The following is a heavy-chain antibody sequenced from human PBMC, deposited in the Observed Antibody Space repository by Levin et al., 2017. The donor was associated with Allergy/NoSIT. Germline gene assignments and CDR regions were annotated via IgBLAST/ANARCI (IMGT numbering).Heavy chain of an antibody. CDR1: GYTFTGYY. CDR3: ARALFAHGVWFGESSFDY. CDR2: INPNSGGT. V-gene: IGHV1-2*02. D-gene: IGHD3-10*01. Sequence: ASVKVSCKASGYTFTGYYMHWVRQAPGQGLEWMGWINPNSGGTNYAQKFQGRVTMTRDTSISTAYMELSRLRSDDTAVYYCARALFAHGVWFGESSFDYWGQGTLVTVSS. J-gene: IGHJ4*02.